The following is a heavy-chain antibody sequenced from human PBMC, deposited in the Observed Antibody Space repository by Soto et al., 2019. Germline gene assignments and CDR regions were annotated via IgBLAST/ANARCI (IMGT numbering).Heavy chain of an antibody. CDR2: ISSGGKTI. V-gene: IGHV3-48*01. J-gene: IGHJ4*02. Sequence: DVQLVESGGKLVQPGGSLRLSCGASGFDFSVHSMNWVRQAPGKGLEWLSFISSGGKTIYYADSVRGRFTVSRDNGKRSLYLRMNNLKVEDTAVCYCASSVVESSALDYWGQGTPVAVSS. D-gene: IGHD2-15*01. CDR3: ASSVVESSALDY. CDR1: GFDFSVHS.